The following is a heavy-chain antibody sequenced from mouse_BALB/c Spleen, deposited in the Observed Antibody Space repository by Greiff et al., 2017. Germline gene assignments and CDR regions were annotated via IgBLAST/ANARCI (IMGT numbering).Heavy chain of an antibody. CDR2: ISYSGST. J-gene: IGHJ4*01. V-gene: IGHV3-2*02. D-gene: IGHD2-4*01. Sequence: EVKLMESGPGLVKPSQSLSLTCTVTGYSITSDYAWNWIRQFPGNKLEWMGYISYSGSTSYNPSLKSRISITRDTSKNQFFLQLNSVTTEDTATYYCARWGITTGMDYWGQGTSVTVSS. CDR3: ARWGITTGMDY. CDR1: GYSITSDYA.